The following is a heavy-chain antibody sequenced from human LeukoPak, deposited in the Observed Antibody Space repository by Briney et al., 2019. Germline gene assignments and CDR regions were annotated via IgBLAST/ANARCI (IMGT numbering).Heavy chain of an antibody. V-gene: IGHV3-49*04. CDR1: GFTFGDYA. D-gene: IGHD6-13*01. CDR2: IRSKAYGGTT. J-gene: IGHJ4*02. Sequence: PGGSLRLSCTASGFTFGDYAMSWVRQAPGKGLEGVGFIRSKAYGGTTEYAASVKGRFTISRDDSKSIAYLQMNSLKTEDTAVYYCTRDLHTPFIAAAGIPNYWGQGTLVTVSS. CDR3: TRDLHTPFIAAAGIPNY.